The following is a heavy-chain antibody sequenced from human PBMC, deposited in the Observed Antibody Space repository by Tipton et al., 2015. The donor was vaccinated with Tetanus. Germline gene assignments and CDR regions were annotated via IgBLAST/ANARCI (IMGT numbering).Heavy chain of an antibody. CDR2: ISASGHPR. J-gene: IGHJ4*02. CDR3: ARDNYDSKDFSDY. V-gene: IGHV3-11*01. Sequence: SLRLSCAASGFSLSDYWLSWIRQTPGKGLEWVAYISASGHPRFYTDSVKGRFTISTGNTKNHLYLQMNSLRVEDTGRYFCARDNYDSKDFSDYWGQGTLITVSS. CDR1: GFSLSDYW. D-gene: IGHD3-3*01.